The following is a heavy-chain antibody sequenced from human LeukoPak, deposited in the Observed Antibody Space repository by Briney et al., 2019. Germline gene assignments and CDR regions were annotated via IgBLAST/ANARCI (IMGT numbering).Heavy chain of an antibody. V-gene: IGHV1-18*01. J-gene: IGHJ4*02. CDR1: GYTFTSYG. CDR2: ISAYNGNT. Sequence: ASVKVSCKASGYTFTSYGISWVRQPPGQGLEWMGWISAYNGNTNYAQKLQGRVTMTTDTSTSTAYMELRSLRSDDTAVYYCARESSTVTIFGVVTYFDYWGQGTLVTVSS. CDR3: ARESSTVTIFGVVTYFDY. D-gene: IGHD3-3*01.